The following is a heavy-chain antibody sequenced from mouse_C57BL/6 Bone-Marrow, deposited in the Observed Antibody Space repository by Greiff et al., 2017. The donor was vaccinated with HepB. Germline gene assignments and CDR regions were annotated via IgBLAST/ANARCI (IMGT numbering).Heavy chain of an antibody. D-gene: IGHD2-5*01. CDR2: IYPGDGDT. Sequence: QVQLQQPGPELVKPGASVKISCKASGYAFSSSWMNWVKQRPGKGLEWIGRIYPGDGDTNYNGKFKGKATLTADKSSSTAYMQLSSLTSEDSAVYFCAISNYGAYWGQGTLVTVSA. V-gene: IGHV1-82*01. CDR3: AISNYGAY. CDR1: GYAFSSSW. J-gene: IGHJ3*01.